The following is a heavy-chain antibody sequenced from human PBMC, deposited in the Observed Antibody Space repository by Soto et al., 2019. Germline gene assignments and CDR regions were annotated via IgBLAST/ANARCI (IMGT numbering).Heavy chain of an antibody. D-gene: IGHD4-17*01. J-gene: IGHJ4*01. CDR3: ARVGNSGDFEDF. Sequence: QVQLQESGPRLLKPSQTLSLTCTVSGGSFNSGAYYWSCLRQHPPKGLEWIASIYDTGTSAYTPSLRSRRSMSIDTSKSQFSLTLTSVTTADTAVYYCARVGNSGDFEDFWGQGTLVTVSS. CDR1: GGSFNSGAYY. V-gene: IGHV4-31*03. CDR2: IYDTGTS.